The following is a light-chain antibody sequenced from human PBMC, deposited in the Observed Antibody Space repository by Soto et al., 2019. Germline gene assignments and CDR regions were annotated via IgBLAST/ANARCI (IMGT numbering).Light chain of an antibody. CDR2: GAS. V-gene: IGKV3-15*01. J-gene: IGKJ1*01. CDR1: QSVGTN. Sequence: TVMTQSPATLSVSPGERATLSCRASQSVGTNVAWYQHKPGQAPRLLIYGASTRATGVPARFSGSAPGAEFTLTISSLQSEDSAVYYCQEYSNWWTFGQGTKIEIK. CDR3: QEYSNWWT.